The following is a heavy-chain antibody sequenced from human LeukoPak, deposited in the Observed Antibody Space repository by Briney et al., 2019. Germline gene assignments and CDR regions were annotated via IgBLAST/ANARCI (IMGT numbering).Heavy chain of an antibody. CDR2: ISGSSGTT. CDR1: GFTFSSYA. D-gene: IGHD6-19*01. Sequence: PGGCLRLSCAASGFTFSSYAMTWVRQAPGKGLEWVSSISGSSGTTYYADSVKGRFTISRDNSKNTLYLQMNSLRAEDTAVYYCAKGLDIAVAASPFVSWCQQTPLTVSS. J-gene: IGHJ5*02. V-gene: IGHV3-23*01. CDR3: AKGLDIAVAASPFVS.